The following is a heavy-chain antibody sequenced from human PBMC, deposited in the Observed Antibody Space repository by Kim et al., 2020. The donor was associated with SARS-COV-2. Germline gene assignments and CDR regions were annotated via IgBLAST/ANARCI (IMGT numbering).Heavy chain of an antibody. V-gene: IGHV3-48*04. Sequence: GGSLRLSCAASGFTFSSYNMNWVRQAPGKGLEWVSYISSSSSTIYYADSVKGRFTVSRGNAKSSLYLQMNGLRAEDTAVYYCARDLVPRQLLNAFDIWGQGTMVTVSS. D-gene: IGHD2-2*01. J-gene: IGHJ3*02. CDR2: ISSSSSTI. CDR3: ARDLVPRQLLNAFDI. CDR1: GFTFSSYN.